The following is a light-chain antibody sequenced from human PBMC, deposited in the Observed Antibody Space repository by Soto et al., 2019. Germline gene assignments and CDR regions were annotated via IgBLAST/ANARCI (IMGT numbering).Light chain of an antibody. Sequence: EIVLTQSPSTLSLSPGERATLSCRASQTVSSSYLAWYQQKPDQPPNVLIYGGSSRATGIPDRFSGSGSGTDFTLTISRLEPEDFAVYYCQQYGSSPLTFGQGTKVEIK. V-gene: IGKV3-20*01. J-gene: IGKJ1*01. CDR3: QQYGSSPLT. CDR2: GGS. CDR1: QTVSSSY.